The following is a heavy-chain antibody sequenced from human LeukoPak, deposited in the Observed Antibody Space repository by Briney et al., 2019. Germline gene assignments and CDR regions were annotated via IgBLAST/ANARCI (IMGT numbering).Heavy chain of an antibody. CDR1: GGTFSSHA. V-gene: IGHV1-69*05. CDR2: IIPISGTA. Sequence: ASVKVSCKASGGTFSSHAIAWVRQAPGQGPEWMGGIIPISGTADYAQKFQGRVTITTDESTSTAYMELSSLRSEDTAVYYCAREGIAAAGGYMDVWGKGTTVTVSS. J-gene: IGHJ6*03. D-gene: IGHD6-13*01. CDR3: AREGIAAAGGYMDV.